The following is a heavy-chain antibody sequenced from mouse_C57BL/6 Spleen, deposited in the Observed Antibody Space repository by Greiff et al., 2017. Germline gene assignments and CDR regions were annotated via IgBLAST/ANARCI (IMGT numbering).Heavy chain of an antibody. V-gene: IGHV1-55*01. CDR3: ARGFFFAY. Sequence: QVQLQQPGAELVQPGASVPLSCKASVSTFTRYWITWVKQRPGPGLAWLGDLYPGSGSPNYNEKCKSKATLTVDTSSSTAYMQLSSLTAEDSAVYYCARGFFFAYGGQGTLVTVAA. J-gene: IGHJ3*01. CDR2: LYPGSGSP. CDR1: VSTFTRYW.